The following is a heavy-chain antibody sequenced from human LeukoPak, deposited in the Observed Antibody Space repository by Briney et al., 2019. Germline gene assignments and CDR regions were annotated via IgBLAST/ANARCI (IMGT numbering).Heavy chain of an antibody. J-gene: IGHJ5*02. D-gene: IGHD3-10*01. Sequence: PSQTLSLTCTVSGGSISSGGYYWSWIRQHPGKGLEWIGYIYYSGSTYYNPSLKSRVTISVDTSKNQFSLKLNSVTAADTAVYYCAREITMVRPHTQQNWFDPWGQGTLVTVSS. V-gene: IGHV4-31*03. CDR1: GGSISSGGYY. CDR2: IYYSGST. CDR3: AREITMVRPHTQQNWFDP.